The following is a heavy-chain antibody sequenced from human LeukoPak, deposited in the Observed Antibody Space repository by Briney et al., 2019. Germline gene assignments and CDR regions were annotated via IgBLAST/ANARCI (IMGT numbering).Heavy chain of an antibody. Sequence: PGGSLRLSCAASGFTFSSYEMNWVRQAPGKGLEWVSYISSSGSTIYYADSVKGRFTISRDNAKNSLYLQMNSLGAEDTAVYYCASLNGDFDYWGQGTLVTVSS. J-gene: IGHJ4*02. V-gene: IGHV3-48*03. CDR1: GFTFSSYE. CDR3: ASLNGDFDY. CDR2: ISSSGSTI.